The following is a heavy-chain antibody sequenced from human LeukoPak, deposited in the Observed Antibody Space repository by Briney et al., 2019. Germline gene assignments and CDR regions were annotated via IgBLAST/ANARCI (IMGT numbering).Heavy chain of an antibody. V-gene: IGHV4-30-4*01. Sequence: PSQTLSLTCTVSGGSISSGDYYWSWIRQPPGKGLEWIGYIYYSGSTYYDPSLKSRVTISVDTSKNQFSLKLSSVTAADTAVYYCARDKPGLGMDVWGKGTTVTVSS. CDR2: IYYSGST. CDR3: ARDKPGLGMDV. CDR1: GGSISSGDYY. J-gene: IGHJ6*04.